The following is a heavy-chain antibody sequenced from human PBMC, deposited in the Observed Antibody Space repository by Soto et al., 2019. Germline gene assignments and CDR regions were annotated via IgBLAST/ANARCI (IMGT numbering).Heavy chain of an antibody. CDR2: ITDTGGDA. CDR1: GLTFGSRA. CDR3: ARGSTDSYPGSRIFDF. V-gene: IGHV3-23*01. Sequence: GGSLRLSCVASGLTFGSRAMSWVRQAPGEGLQWVSTITDTGGDAKYADSVRGRFVISRDNSKKTLYLQMTSLAAEDSAMYFCARGSTDSYPGSRIFDFWGRGTLVTVS. J-gene: IGHJ4*02. D-gene: IGHD3-10*01.